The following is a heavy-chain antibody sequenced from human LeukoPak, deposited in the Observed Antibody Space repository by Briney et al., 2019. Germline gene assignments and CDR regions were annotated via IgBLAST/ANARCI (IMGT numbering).Heavy chain of an antibody. V-gene: IGHV1-69*05. CDR1: GGTFSSYD. Sequence: SVKVSCKASGGTFSSYDISWVRQAPGQGLEWMGGIIPIFGTANYAQKFQGRVTITTDESTSTAYMELSSLRSEDTAVYYCARQYNWNGGYFDYWGQGTLVTVSS. CDR2: IIPIFGTA. CDR3: ARQYNWNGGYFDY. D-gene: IGHD1-1*01. J-gene: IGHJ4*02.